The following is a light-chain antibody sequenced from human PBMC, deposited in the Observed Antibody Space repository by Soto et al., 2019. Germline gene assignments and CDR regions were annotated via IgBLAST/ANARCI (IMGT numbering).Light chain of an antibody. Sequence: QSVLTQPPSASGTPGQIVAISCSGSSSNIGSNTVTWYQQLPGTAPKLLIYSTSQRSSGVPGRFSGSKSGASASLSISGLQSEDEADYYCAAWDAMLDVYVFGTGTKLTVL. J-gene: IGLJ1*01. CDR1: SSNIGSNT. CDR2: STS. V-gene: IGLV1-44*01. CDR3: AAWDAMLDVYV.